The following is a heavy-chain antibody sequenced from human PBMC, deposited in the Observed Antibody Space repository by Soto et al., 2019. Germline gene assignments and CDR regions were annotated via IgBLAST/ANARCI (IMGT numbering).Heavy chain of an antibody. CDR1: GYTFTNFG. CDR3: ARGGTPIDY. D-gene: IGHD3-16*01. Sequence: QVQLVQSGAEVKKPGASVKVSCKASGYTFTNFGISWVRQAPGQGLEWMGWSSAYNGNTNYAQNFQGRVTMTTDTSTSRAYMEMRCLGSDDTAVYYCARGGTPIDYCGQGALVTVSS. CDR2: SSAYNGNT. V-gene: IGHV1-18*01. J-gene: IGHJ4*02.